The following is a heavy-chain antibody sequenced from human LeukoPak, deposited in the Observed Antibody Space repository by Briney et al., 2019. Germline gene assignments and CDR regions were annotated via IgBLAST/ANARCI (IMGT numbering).Heavy chain of an antibody. CDR3: ASTELPTYYFDY. V-gene: IGHV4-59*08. CDR2: IYYSGST. D-gene: IGHD1-26*01. CDR1: GGSISSYY. J-gene: IGHJ4*02. Sequence: SETLSLTCTVSGGSISSYYWSWIRQPPGKGLEWIGYIYYSGSTNYNPSLKSRVTISVDTSKNQFSLKLSSVTAADTAVYYCASTELPTYYFDYWGQGTLVTVSS.